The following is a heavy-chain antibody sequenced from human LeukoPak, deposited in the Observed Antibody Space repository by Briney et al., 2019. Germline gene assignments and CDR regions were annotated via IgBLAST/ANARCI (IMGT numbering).Heavy chain of an antibody. CDR3: ARHKYTSSWHFDT. J-gene: IGHJ5*02. V-gene: IGHV4-59*08. D-gene: IGHD6-13*01. Sequence: PSETLSLTGTVSGGSISSYYWSWIRQPPGKGLEWIGDFYYSGSTNYNPSLKSRVTISVDTSKNQFSLKLSSVTATDTAIYYCARHKYTSSWHFDTWGQGTLVTVSS. CDR1: GGSISSYY. CDR2: FYYSGST.